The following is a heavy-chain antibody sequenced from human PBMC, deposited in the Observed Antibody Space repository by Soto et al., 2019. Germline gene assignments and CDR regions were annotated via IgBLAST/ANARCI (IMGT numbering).Heavy chain of an antibody. D-gene: IGHD6-13*01. CDR1: GGTFSSYT. CDR2: IIPIFGTA. Sequence: SVKVSCKASGGTFSSYTISWVRQAPGQGLEWMGGIIPIFGTANYAQKFQGRVTITADESTSTAYMELSSLRSEDTAVYYCARESRGRAAAGDNYYYYGMDVWGQGTTVTVSS. CDR3: ARESRGRAAAGDNYYYYGMDV. V-gene: IGHV1-69*13. J-gene: IGHJ6*02.